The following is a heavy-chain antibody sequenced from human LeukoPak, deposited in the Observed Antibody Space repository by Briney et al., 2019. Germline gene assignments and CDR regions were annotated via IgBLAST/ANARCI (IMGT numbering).Heavy chain of an antibody. CDR2: IRYDGCNK. CDR1: GFTFSDYA. V-gene: IGHV3-30*02. CDR3: AKEAFVYSGYYPLDY. J-gene: IGHJ4*02. Sequence: GGSLRLSCAAPGFTFSDYAMHWVRQAPGKGLEWLTFIRYDGCNKYYADSLKGRFTISRDNSKNTLYLQMNSLRAEDTAVYYCAKEAFVYSGYYPLDYWGQGTLVTVSS. D-gene: IGHD3-22*01.